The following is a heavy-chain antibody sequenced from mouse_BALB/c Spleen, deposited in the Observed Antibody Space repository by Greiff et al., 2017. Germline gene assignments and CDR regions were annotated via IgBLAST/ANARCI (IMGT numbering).Heavy chain of an antibody. D-gene: IGHD2-4*01. V-gene: IGHV1S81*02. CDR3: TKRDYDDGAGFAY. J-gene: IGHJ3*01. CDR2: INPSNGGT. CDR1: GYTFTSYY. Sequence: QVQLQQSGAELVKPGASVKLSCKASGYTFTSYYMYWVKQRPGQGLEWIGEINPSNGGTNFNEKFKSKATLTVDKSSSTAYMQLSSLTSEDSAVYYCTKRDYDDGAGFAYWGQGTLVTVSA.